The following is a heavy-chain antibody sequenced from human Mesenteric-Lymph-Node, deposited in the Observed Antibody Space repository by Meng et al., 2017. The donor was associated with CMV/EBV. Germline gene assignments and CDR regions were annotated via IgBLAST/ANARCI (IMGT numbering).Heavy chain of an antibody. CDR3: ARHPPYYYDSSALDY. J-gene: IGHJ4*02. V-gene: IGHV4-39*01. CDR2: IFYSGST. Sequence: DSISSSSYFWGWIRQPPGKGLEWIASIFYSGSTFHNPSLKSRVTMSVDTSENQFSLKLSSVTAADTAVYYCARHPPYYYDSSALDYWGQGTLVTVSS. CDR1: DSISSSSYF. D-gene: IGHD3-22*01.